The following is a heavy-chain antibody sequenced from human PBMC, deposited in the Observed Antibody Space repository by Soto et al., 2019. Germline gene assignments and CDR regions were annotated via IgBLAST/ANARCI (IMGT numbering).Heavy chain of an antibody. J-gene: IGHJ4*02. V-gene: IGHV1-24*01. CDR1: GYTLTELS. CDR3: ATDLMYSSSQRDY. Sequence: ATVKVSCKVSGYTLTELSMHWVRQAPGKGLEWMGGFDPEDGETIYAQKFQGRVTMTEDTSTDTAYMELGSLRSEDTAVYYCATDLMYSSSQRDYWGQGTLVTVSS. D-gene: IGHD6-13*01. CDR2: FDPEDGET.